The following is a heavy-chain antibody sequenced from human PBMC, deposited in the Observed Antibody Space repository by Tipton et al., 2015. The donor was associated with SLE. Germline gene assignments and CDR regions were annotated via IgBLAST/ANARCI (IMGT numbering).Heavy chain of an antibody. V-gene: IGHV3-30*04. CDR2: ISYDGSNK. J-gene: IGHJ3*02. Sequence: RSLRLSCAASGFTFSSYAMHWVRQAPGKGLEWVAVISYDGSNKYYADSVKGRFTISRDNSKNTLYLQMNSLRAEDTAVYYCASLGYCSGGSCYDDAFDICGQGTIGTVSS. CDR3: ASLGYCSGGSCYDDAFDI. D-gene: IGHD2-15*01. CDR1: GFTFSSYA.